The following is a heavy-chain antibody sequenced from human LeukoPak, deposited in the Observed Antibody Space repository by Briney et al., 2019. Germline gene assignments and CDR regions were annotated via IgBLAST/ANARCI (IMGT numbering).Heavy chain of an antibody. CDR1: GDSVSSNSVT. CDR2: TYYRSTWYN. J-gene: IGHJ5*02. CDR3: ARRLTQYDCFDP. Sequence: QTLSLTCAISGDSVSSNSVTWNWIRQSPSRGLEWMGRTYYRSTWYNDYAVSVRGRITVNPDTSKNQFSLHLNSVTPEDTAVYYCARRLTQYDCFDPWGQGILVTVSS. V-gene: IGHV6-1*01. D-gene: IGHD2-2*01.